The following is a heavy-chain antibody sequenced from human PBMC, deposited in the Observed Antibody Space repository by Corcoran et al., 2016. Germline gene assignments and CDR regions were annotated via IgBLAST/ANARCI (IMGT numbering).Heavy chain of an antibody. J-gene: IGHJ3*02. CDR3: ARDKSSVGGFDI. D-gene: IGHD3-22*01. CDR2: IYYSGST. CDR1: GGSISSSSYY. Sequence: QLQLQESGPGLVKPSETLSLTCTVSGGSISSSSYYWGWIRQPPWKGLEWIGSIYYSGSTYYNPSLKSRVTISVDTSKNQFSLKLSSVTAADTAVYYCARDKSSVGGFDIWGQGTMVTVSS. V-gene: IGHV4-39*07.